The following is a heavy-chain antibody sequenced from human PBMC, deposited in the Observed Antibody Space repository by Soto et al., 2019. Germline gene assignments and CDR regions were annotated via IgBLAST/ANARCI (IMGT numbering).Heavy chain of an antibody. Sequence: TVSGESIRRAGYYGFWIRQPPGKGLEWIGYIYNSGRTYYNPSLKSRVSISLDTSKNQFSLNLNSVTAADTAVYFCARETSTDHHSYGRAAFDIWGHWTMVSGS. V-gene: IGHV4-30-4*01. D-gene: IGHD4-17*01. CDR3: ARETSTDHHSYGRAAFDI. CDR2: IYNSGRT. J-gene: IGHJ3*02. CDR1: GESIRRAGYY.